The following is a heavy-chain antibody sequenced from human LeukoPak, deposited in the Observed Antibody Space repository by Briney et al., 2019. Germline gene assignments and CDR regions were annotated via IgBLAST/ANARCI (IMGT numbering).Heavy chain of an antibody. CDR1: GYTFTSYA. Sequence: ASVKVSCKASGYTFTSYAMHWVRQAPGQRLEWMGWINAGNGNTKYSQKFQGRVTMTRDTSISTAYMELSRLRSDDTAVYYCARDNGGYSGYDFGYWGQGTLVTVSS. CDR3: ARDNGGYSGYDFGY. V-gene: IGHV1-3*01. J-gene: IGHJ4*02. CDR2: INAGNGNT. D-gene: IGHD5-12*01.